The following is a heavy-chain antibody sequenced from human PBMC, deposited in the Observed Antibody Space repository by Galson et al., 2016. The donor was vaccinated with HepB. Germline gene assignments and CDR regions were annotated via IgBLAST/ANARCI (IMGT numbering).Heavy chain of an antibody. D-gene: IGHD2-15*01. CDR1: GFTFSTNW. CDR2: INGDGTIT. J-gene: IGHJ5*02. V-gene: IGHV3-74*01. Sequence: SLRLSCAASGFTFSTNWMHWVRQAPGKGLVWVSRINGDGTITDYADSVKGRFTISRDNAENTLYLQMNSLRVEDTAVYYCARARRGSAVAFKWFDPWGQGTVVAVSS. CDR3: ARARRGSAVAFKWFDP.